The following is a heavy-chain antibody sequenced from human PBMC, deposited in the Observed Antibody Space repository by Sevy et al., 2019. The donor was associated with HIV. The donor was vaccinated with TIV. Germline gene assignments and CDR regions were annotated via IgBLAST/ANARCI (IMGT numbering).Heavy chain of an antibody. J-gene: IGHJ6*02. D-gene: IGHD2-2*01. Sequence: GGSLRLSCAASGFTFSSYWMSWVRQAPGKGLEWVANIKQDGSEKYYVDSVKGRFTIFRDNAKNSLYLQMNSLRAEDTAVYYCARDEGYCSSTSCYANYYYYGMDVWGQGTTVTVSS. CDR1: GFTFSSYW. CDR2: IKQDGSEK. V-gene: IGHV3-7*03. CDR3: ARDEGYCSSTSCYANYYYYGMDV.